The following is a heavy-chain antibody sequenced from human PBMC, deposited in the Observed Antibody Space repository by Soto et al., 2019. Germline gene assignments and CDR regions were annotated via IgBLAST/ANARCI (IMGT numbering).Heavy chain of an antibody. D-gene: IGHD6-19*01. V-gene: IGHV3-33*01. J-gene: IGHJ3*02. Sequence: GGSLRLSCAASGFTFSSYGMHWVRQAPGKGLEWVAVIWYDGSNKYYADSVKGRFTISRDNSKNTLYLQMNSLRAEDTAVYYCARGTDSSGWYDAFDIWGQGTMVTVSS. CDR1: GFTFSSYG. CDR2: IWYDGSNK. CDR3: ARGTDSSGWYDAFDI.